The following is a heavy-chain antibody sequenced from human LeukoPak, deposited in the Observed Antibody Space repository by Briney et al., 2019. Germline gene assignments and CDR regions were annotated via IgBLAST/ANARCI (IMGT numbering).Heavy chain of an antibody. CDR3: ARDTYGSGSYSSPFHY. CDR2: ISWNSGNI. J-gene: IGHJ4*02. CDR1: GFTFSSYS. D-gene: IGHD3-10*01. Sequence: GGSLRLSCAASGFTFSSYSMNWVRQAPGKGLEWVSGISWNSGNIGYADSVKGRFTISRDNGKNSLYLQMNSLRAEDTALYYCARDTYGSGSYSSPFHYWGQGTLVTVSS. V-gene: IGHV3-9*01.